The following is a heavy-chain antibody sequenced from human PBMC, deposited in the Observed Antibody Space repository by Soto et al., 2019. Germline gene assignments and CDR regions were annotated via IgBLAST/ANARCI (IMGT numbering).Heavy chain of an antibody. Sequence: GGSLRLSCAASGFTVSSNYMSWVRQAPGKGLEWVSVIYSGGSTYYADSVKGRFTISRDNSKNTLYLQMNSLRAEDTAVYYCARGSGYDYRVPRGGPYYYFDYWGQGTLVTVSS. J-gene: IGHJ4*02. D-gene: IGHD5-12*01. CDR2: IYSGGST. CDR3: ARGSGYDYRVPRGGPYYYFDY. CDR1: GFTVSSNY. V-gene: IGHV3-66*01.